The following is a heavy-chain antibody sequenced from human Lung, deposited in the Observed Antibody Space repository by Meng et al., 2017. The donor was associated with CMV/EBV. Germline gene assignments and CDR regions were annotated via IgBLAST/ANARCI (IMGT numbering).Heavy chain of an antibody. CDR2: KCCDGSNQ. CDR1: GFKFNKYG. D-gene: IGHD4-17*01. J-gene: IGHJ4*01. Sequence: LTCAGSGFKFNKYGIPWVRQAPGEGLEWVAVKCCDGSNQYYTDSVKGRFTISRDNSKNNLYLQMNSLRAEDTAVYYCARDYGNDYWGHGTLVTVSS. CDR3: ARDYGNDY. V-gene: IGHV3-33*01.